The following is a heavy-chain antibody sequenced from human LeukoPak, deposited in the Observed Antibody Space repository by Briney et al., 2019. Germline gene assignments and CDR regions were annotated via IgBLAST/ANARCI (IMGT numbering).Heavy chain of an antibody. CDR2: IYYTGST. CDR3: ARETKTFYFDSSAYYPYYFDS. CDR1: GGSISTSSYY. J-gene: IGHJ4*02. Sequence: PSETLSLTCIVSGGSISTSSYYWGWIRQPPGKGLEWIVTIYYTGSTYYNPSLKSRVTISVDTSNTQFSLKLSSVTAADTAVYYCARETKTFYFDSSAYYPYYFDSWGQGTLVTVSS. D-gene: IGHD3-22*01. V-gene: IGHV4-39*02.